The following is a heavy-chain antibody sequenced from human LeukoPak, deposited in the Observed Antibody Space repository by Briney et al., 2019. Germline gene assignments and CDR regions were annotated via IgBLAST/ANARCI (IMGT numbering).Heavy chain of an antibody. V-gene: IGHV3-23*01. D-gene: IGHD3-10*01. J-gene: IGHJ4*02. Sequence: GGSLRLSCAASGFTFSSYGMTWVRQAPGKGLEWVSTVSGSGGRTYYADSVKGRFTISRDNSNNTLYLHMNRLRAEDTALYSCAKDGQVRGAIPHYSDSWGQGTVVTVSS. CDR2: VSGSGGRT. CDR3: AKDGQVRGAIPHYSDS. CDR1: GFTFSSYG.